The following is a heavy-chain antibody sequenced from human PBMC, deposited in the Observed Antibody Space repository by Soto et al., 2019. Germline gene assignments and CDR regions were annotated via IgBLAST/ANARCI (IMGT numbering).Heavy chain of an antibody. CDR3: ASPGLGGSSFDY. V-gene: IGHV4-39*01. J-gene: IGHJ4*02. CDR2: IYYSGST. Sequence: QLQLQESGPGLVKPSETLSLTCTVSGGSISSSSYYWGWIRQPPGKGLEWIGSIYYSGSTYYNPSLKRRVTISVDTSKNQFSLKLSSVTAADTAVYYCASPGLGGSSFDYWGQGTLVTVSS. D-gene: IGHD2-2*01. CDR1: GGSISSSSYY.